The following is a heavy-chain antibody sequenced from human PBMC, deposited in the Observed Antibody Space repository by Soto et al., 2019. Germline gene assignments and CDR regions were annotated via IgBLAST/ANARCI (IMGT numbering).Heavy chain of an antibody. D-gene: IGHD3-22*01. V-gene: IGHV4-30-2*01. CDR1: GASITIDGYS. CDR3: ARTFSHDARGYYYVFFDF. CDR2: IYHSGST. J-gene: IGHJ4*02. Sequence: TLSLTCTVPGASITIDGYSGSSIRQPPGKGLEWLGHIYHSGSTYYDPSLRSRVSMSVDTSKNQFSLRLTSVTAADTAVYFCARTFSHDARGYYYVFFDFWGQGTLVTVSS.